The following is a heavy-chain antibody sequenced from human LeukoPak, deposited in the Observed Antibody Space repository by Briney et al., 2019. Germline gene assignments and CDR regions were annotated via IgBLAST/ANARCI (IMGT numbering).Heavy chain of an antibody. CDR3: AKDQMAIFGVGPNTNWFDP. CDR1: GFTFSSYE. D-gene: IGHD3-3*01. J-gene: IGHJ5*02. CDR2: ISSSGSTI. Sequence: GGSLRLSCAASGFTFSSYEMNWVRQAPGKGLEWVSYISSSGSTIYYADSVKGRFTISRDNSKNTLYLQMNGLRAEDTAVYYCAKDQMAIFGVGPNTNWFDPWGQGTLVTVSS. V-gene: IGHV3-48*03.